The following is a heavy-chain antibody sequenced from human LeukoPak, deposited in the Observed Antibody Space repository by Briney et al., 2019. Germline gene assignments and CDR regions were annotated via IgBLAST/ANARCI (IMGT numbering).Heavy chain of an antibody. J-gene: IGHJ4*02. D-gene: IGHD5-18*01. CDR1: GFTFSSYS. V-gene: IGHV3-74*01. CDR2: VSTDGRST. Sequence: GGSLRLSCAASGFTFSSYSMNWVRQTPGKGLMWVSRVSTDGRSTTYADSVKGRFTISRDNAKNMLYLQMSSLRDEDAAVYFCARGATYIYGPFDYWGQGILVTVSS. CDR3: ARGATYIYGPFDY.